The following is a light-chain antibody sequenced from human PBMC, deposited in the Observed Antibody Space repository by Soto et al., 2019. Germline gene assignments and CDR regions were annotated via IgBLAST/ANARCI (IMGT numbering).Light chain of an antibody. CDR2: AAS. J-gene: IGKJ4*01. CDR1: QDINNF. CDR3: QKYNSAPFT. Sequence: DIQMTQSPSSLSASVGDRVTIACRTSQDINNFLAWYQQKPGKVPWLLIYAASTLQSGVPSRFSGSGSGTDFTPTISGLQPEDVATYYCQKYNSAPFTFGGGTKVEIK. V-gene: IGKV1-27*01.